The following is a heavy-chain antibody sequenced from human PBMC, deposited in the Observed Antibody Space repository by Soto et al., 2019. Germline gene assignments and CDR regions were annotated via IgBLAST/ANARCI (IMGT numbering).Heavy chain of an antibody. D-gene: IGHD2-2*01. CDR2: IYYSGST. CDR1: VGSISSYY. Sequence: SETLSLTCTVSVGSISSYYWSWIRQPPGKGLEWIVYIYYSGSTNYNPSLKSRVTISVDTSKNQFSLKLSSVTAADTAVYYCAREHVPAALLGWFEPWGQGTLVSVSS. CDR3: AREHVPAALLGWFEP. J-gene: IGHJ5*02. V-gene: IGHV4-59*01.